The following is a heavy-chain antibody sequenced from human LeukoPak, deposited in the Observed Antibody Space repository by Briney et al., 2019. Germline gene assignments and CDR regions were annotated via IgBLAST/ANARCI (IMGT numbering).Heavy chain of an antibody. CDR3: ARGSVVPDKGRSYFDL. CDR2: INHSGST. Sequence: SETLPLTCAVYGGSFSGYYWSWIRQPPGKGLEWIGEINHSGSTNYNPSLKSRVTISVDTSKNQFSLKLSSVTAADTAVYYCARGSVVPDKGRSYFDLWGRGTLVTVSS. V-gene: IGHV4-34*01. CDR1: GGSFSGYY. J-gene: IGHJ2*01. D-gene: IGHD2-2*01.